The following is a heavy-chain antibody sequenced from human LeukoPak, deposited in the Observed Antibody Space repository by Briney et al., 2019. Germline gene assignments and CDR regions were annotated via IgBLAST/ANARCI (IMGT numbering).Heavy chain of an antibody. CDR1: GDSINSLDL. D-gene: IGHD2-2*01. Sequence: SETLSLTCTVSGDSINSLDLRSWVRQPPGKGLEWIGEMYLSGTTHSNPSVKSRVTISIDKSKNQFFLNLSSVTAADTAVYYCARLQYCSGTSCYWFDPWGQGTLVTVSS. J-gene: IGHJ5*02. CDR2: MYLSGTT. V-gene: IGHV4-4*02. CDR3: ARLQYCSGTSCYWFDP.